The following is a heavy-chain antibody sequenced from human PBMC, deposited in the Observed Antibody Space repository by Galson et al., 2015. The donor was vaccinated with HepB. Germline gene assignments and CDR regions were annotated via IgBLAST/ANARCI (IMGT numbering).Heavy chain of an antibody. CDR1: GGSFSGYY. V-gene: IGHV4-34*01. Sequence: ETLSLTCAVYGGSFSGYYWSWIRQPPGKGLEWIGEINHSGSTNYNPSLKSRVTISVDTSKNQFSLKLSSVTAADTAVYYCARVNYDYIWGSYRFPSRGVDYWGQGTLVTVSS. CDR3: ARVNYDYIWGSYRFPSRGVDY. J-gene: IGHJ4*02. CDR2: INHSGST. D-gene: IGHD3-16*02.